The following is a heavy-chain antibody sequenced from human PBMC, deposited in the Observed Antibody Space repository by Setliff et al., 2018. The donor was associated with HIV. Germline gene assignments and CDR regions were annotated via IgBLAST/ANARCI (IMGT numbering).Heavy chain of an antibody. Sequence: ASVKVSCKPSGYTFTNYDINWVRQAAGQGLEWMGWMNPDSRNTGYAQRFQGRVTMTLDTSISTAYVELSSLRSDDTAVYYCARGRGRLGAPTAGDFDSWGQGKLVTVSS. CDR1: GYTFTNYD. CDR3: ARGRGRLGAPTAGDFDS. D-gene: IGHD1-26*01. CDR2: MNPDSRNT. V-gene: IGHV1-8*02. J-gene: IGHJ4*02.